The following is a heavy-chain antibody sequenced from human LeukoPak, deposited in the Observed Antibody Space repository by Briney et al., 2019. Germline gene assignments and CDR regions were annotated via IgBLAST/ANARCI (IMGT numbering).Heavy chain of an antibody. CDR2: INHSGST. J-gene: IGHJ4*02. CDR3: ARGGYYGSGSYYNVY. V-gene: IGHV4-34*01. CDR1: GGSFSGYY. D-gene: IGHD3-10*01. Sequence: SETLSLTCAVYGGSFSGYYWSWVRQPPGEGLEGIGEINHSGSTNYNPSLKSRVTISVDTSKNQFSLKLSSVTAADTAVYYCARGGYYGSGSYYNVYWGQGTLVTVSS.